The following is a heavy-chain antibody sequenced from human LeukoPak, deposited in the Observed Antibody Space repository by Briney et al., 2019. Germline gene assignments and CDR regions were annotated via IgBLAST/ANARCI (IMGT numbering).Heavy chain of an antibody. CDR3: ARSKKDYGASDY. CDR1: GYTFTSYG. CDR2: ISAYNGKT. D-gene: IGHD4-17*01. V-gene: IGHV1-18*01. J-gene: IGHJ4*02. Sequence: ASVKGSCKASGYTFTSYGISWVRQAPGQGREWMGWISAYNGKTNYAQKLQGRVTMTTDTSTSPAYMELRSLRSDDTAVYYCARSKKDYGASDYWGQGTLVTVSS.